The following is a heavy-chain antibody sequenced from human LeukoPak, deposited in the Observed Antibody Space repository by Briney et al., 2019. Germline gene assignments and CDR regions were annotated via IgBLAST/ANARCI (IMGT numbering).Heavy chain of an antibody. V-gene: IGHV3-64*01. Sequence: PGGSLRLSCAASGFTFGSYAMHWVRQAPGKGLEYVSAISSNGGSTYYANSVKGRFTISRDNSKNTLYLQMGSLRAEDMAVYYCARQGGSSGPYYFDYWGQGTLVTVSS. CDR3: ARQGGSSGPYYFDY. D-gene: IGHD3-22*01. CDR2: ISSNGGST. CDR1: GFTFGSYA. J-gene: IGHJ4*02.